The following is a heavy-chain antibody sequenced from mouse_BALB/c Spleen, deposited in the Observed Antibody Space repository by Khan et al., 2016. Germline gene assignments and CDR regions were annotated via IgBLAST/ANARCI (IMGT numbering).Heavy chain of an antibody. J-gene: IGHJ4*01. CDR3: EEKGARNSYAMDY. CDR2: ISSGSSTI. CDR1: GFTFSSFG. Sequence: EVELVESGGGLVQPGGSRKLTCAASGFTFSSFGMHWVRQAPEKGLEWVAYISSGSSTIYYAETVKGRFTISRDNPKNTLFLQMTSLRSEDSAMYDCEEKGARNSYAMDYWGQGTSVTVSS. V-gene: IGHV5-17*02.